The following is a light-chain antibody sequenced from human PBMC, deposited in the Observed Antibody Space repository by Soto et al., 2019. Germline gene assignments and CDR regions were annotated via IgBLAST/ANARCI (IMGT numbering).Light chain of an antibody. CDR2: DAS. CDR1: QDISNF. Sequence: DIQMTQSPSSLSASVGDRVAITCQASQDISNFLNWYQQKPGKAPKLLTYDASDLETGVPSRFSGSGSGTDFTFTISNLQSEDFATYYCQQLNSYPITFGQGTRLEIK. CDR3: QQLNSYPIT. V-gene: IGKV1-33*01. J-gene: IGKJ5*01.